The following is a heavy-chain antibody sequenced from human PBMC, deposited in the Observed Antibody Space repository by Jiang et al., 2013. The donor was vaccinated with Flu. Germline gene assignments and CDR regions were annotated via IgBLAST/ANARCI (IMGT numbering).Heavy chain of an antibody. J-gene: IGHJ3*02. Sequence: WVRQSTTEGLEWVSSIGVAGDTYYRDSVKGRFTISRANADNSLFLQMHGLTAGDTAIYYCAKERCTTARCSGGDTLDIWGQGTMVTVPS. V-gene: IGHV3-13*01. D-gene: IGHD2-2*01. CDR2: IGVAGDT. CDR3: AKERCTTARCSGGDTLDI.